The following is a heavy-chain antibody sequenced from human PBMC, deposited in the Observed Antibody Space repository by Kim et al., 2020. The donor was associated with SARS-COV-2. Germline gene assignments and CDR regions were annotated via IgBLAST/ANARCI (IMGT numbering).Heavy chain of an antibody. J-gene: IGHJ4*02. CDR1: GFNFNWYS. CDR3: AKREGSGHFDY. Sequence: GGSLRLSCAASGFNFNWYSMTWVRQAPGKGLEWVSVIYTGGTSTNYADSVRGRFIISRDDSTNTLFLQMNDLRAEDTAVYYCAKREGSGHFDYGGKGTLGTVSS. V-gene: IGHV3-23*03. CDR2: IYTGGTST.